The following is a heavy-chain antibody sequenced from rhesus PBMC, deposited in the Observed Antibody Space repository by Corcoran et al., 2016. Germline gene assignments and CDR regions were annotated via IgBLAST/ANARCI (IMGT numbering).Heavy chain of an antibody. CDR1: GFTFSAYG. V-gene: IGHV3S5*01. J-gene: IGHJ2*01. CDR3: AKEGAAGYWYFDL. CDR2: ISNGGGNT. D-gene: IGHD6-13*01. Sequence: EVQLVESGGGLVQPGGSLRLSCAASGFTFSAYGMSWVRQAPGKRLEWVSYISNGGGNTYYAESVRGRFTICRDNSKNTLSLQMNSPRLEDTAVYYCAKEGAAGYWYFDLWGPGTPITISS.